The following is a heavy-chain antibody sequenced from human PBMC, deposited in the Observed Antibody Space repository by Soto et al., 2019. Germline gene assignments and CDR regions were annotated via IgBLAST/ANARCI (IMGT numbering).Heavy chain of an antibody. CDR2: ITGSGSTT. Sequence: EVQLMESGGGLVQPGGSLRLSCAASGFTFSSYAMSWVRQAPGKGLEWVSVITGSGSTTYYADSVKGRFTISRDNSKNTRYLQMKSLRAEDTAVYYCARRGGALGYWGQGTLVTVSS. CDR1: GFTFSSYA. CDR3: ARRGGALGY. D-gene: IGHD3-16*01. V-gene: IGHV3-23*01. J-gene: IGHJ4*02.